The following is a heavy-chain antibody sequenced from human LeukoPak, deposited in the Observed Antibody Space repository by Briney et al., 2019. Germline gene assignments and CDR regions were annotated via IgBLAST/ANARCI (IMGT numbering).Heavy chain of an antibody. V-gene: IGHV3-9*01. Sequence: SGGSLRLSCVASGFPFSSYWMTWVRQAPGKGLEWVSGISWNSGTKGYADSVKGRFTISRDNAKNSLYLQMNSLRGEDAALYYCAVLHYYAMDVWGQGTTVTVSS. CDR1: GFPFSSYW. D-gene: IGHD2-8*01. CDR3: AVLHYYAMDV. J-gene: IGHJ6*02. CDR2: ISWNSGTK.